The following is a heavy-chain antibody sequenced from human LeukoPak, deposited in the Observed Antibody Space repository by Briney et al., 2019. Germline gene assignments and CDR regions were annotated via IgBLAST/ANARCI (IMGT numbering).Heavy chain of an antibody. V-gene: IGHV4-38-2*02. Sequence: PSETLSLTCTVSGYSISSGYYWGWIRQPPGKGLEWIGSIYHSGSTYYNPSLKSRVTISVDTSKNQFSLKLSSVTAADTAVYYCARVEYNWNYGNNWFDPWGQGTLVTVSS. CDR3: ARVEYNWNYGNNWFDP. J-gene: IGHJ5*02. CDR1: GYSISSGYY. D-gene: IGHD1-7*01. CDR2: IYHSGST.